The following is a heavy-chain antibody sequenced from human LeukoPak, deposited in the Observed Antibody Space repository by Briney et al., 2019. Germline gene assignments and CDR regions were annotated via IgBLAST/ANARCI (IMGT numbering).Heavy chain of an antibody. CDR2: IRYDGSNK. J-gene: IGHJ4*02. CDR1: GFTFSSYG. V-gene: IGHV3-30*02. CDR3: AKEEDRLGELSLFC. D-gene: IGHD3-16*02. Sequence: PGGSLRLSCAASGFTFSSYGMHWVRQAPGKGLEWVAFIRYDGSNKYYADSVKGRFTISRDNSKNTLHLQMNSLRAEDTAVYYCAKEEDRLGELSLFCWGQGTLVIVSS.